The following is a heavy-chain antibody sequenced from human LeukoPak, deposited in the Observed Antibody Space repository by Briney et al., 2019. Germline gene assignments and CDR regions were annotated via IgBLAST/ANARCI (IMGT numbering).Heavy chain of an antibody. Sequence: SQTLSLTCAISGDSVSSNSAAWNWIRQSPSRGLEWLGRKYYRSKWYNDYAVSVKSRITINPDTSKNQFSLQLNSVTPEDTAVYYCARNLFYDFWSGYYDYWGQGTLVTVSA. CDR2: KYYRSKWYN. D-gene: IGHD3-3*01. CDR3: ARNLFYDFWSGYYDY. CDR1: GDSVSSNSAA. J-gene: IGHJ4*02. V-gene: IGHV6-1*01.